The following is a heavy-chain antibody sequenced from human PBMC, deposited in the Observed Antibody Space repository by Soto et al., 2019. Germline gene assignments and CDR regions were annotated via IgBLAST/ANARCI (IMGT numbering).Heavy chain of an antibody. Sequence: GSLRLSCAASGFTFTDYYMSWIRQAPGKGLEWVSYISSSGSTIYYADSVKGRFTISRDNAKNSLYLQMNSLRAEDTAVYYCARTFQFVRSGYYPPANPFDYWGREPWSPSPQ. CDR2: ISSSGSTI. CDR3: ARTFQFVRSGYYPPANPFDY. CDR1: GFTFTDYY. V-gene: IGHV3-11*01. D-gene: IGHD3-22*01. J-gene: IGHJ4*02.